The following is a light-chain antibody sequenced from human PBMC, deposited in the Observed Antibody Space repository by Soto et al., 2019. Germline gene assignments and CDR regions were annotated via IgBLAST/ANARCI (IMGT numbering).Light chain of an antibody. V-gene: IGLV8-61*01. Sequence: QTVVTQEPSFSVSPGGTVTLTCDLSSGSVSTGYYPSWYQQTPGQAPRTLIYSTNTRSSGVPDRFSGSILGNKAALTITGAQADDESDYYCVLYMGSGIWVFGGGTKVTVL. J-gene: IGLJ3*02. CDR1: SGSVSTGYY. CDR3: VLYMGSGIWV. CDR2: STN.